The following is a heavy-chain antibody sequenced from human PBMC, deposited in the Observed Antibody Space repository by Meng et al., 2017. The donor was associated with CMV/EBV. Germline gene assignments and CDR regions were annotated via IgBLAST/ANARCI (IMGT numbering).Heavy chain of an antibody. CDR1: GYTFTSYG. V-gene: IGHV1-18*01. J-gene: IGHJ4*02. CDR2: ISAYNGNT. D-gene: IGHD3-9*01. CDR3: ATDILTHFDY. Sequence: SGAEVKNLGDSVRVSCQAAGYTFTSYGISGVRQAPGQGLEWIGWISAYNGNTNYAQKLQGRVTMTTDTSTSTAYMELRSLRSDDTAVYYCATDILTHFDYWGQGTLVTVSS.